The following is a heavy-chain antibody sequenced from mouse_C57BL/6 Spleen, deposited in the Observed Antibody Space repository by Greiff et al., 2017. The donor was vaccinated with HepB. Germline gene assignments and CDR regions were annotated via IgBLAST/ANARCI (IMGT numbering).Heavy chain of an antibody. CDR3: ARRSIYYYGSSYFDY. CDR2: IYPGSGST. J-gene: IGHJ2*01. D-gene: IGHD1-1*01. Sequence: QVQLQQPGAELVKPGASVKMSCKASGYTFTSYWITWVKQRPGQGLEWIGDIYPGSGSTNYNEKFKSKATLTVETSSSTAYMQLSSLTSEDSAVYYCARRSIYYYGSSYFDYWGQGTTLTVSS. CDR1: GYTFTSYW. V-gene: IGHV1-55*01.